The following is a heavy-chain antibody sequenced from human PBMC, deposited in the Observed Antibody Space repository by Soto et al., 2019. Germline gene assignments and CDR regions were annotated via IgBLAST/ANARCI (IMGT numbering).Heavy chain of an antibody. J-gene: IGHJ6*02. D-gene: IGHD6-6*01. CDR3: AKESYSSSSYYYGMDV. CDR1: GFTFSSYG. V-gene: IGHV3-30*18. CDR2: ISYDGSNK. Sequence: QVQLVESGGGVVQPGRSLRLSCAASGFTFSSYGMHWVRQAPGEGLEWVAVISYDGSNKYYADSVKGRFTVSRDNSKNTLFLQMNSRRGEDTAVYYCAKESYSSSSYYYGMDVWGQGTTVTVSS.